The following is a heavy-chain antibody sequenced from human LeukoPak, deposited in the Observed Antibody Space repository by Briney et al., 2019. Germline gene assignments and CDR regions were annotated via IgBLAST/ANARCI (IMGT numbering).Heavy chain of an antibody. CDR1: GGSISSGGYY. CDR3: ARGHSSIAAAFAFDI. Sequence: PSETLSLTCTVSGGSISSGGYYWSWIRQPPGKGLEWIGEINHSGSTNYNPSLKSRVTISVDTSKNQFSLKLSSVTAADTAVYYCARGHSSIAAAFAFDIWGQGTMVTVSS. D-gene: IGHD6-13*01. V-gene: IGHV4-39*07. CDR2: INHSGST. J-gene: IGHJ3*02.